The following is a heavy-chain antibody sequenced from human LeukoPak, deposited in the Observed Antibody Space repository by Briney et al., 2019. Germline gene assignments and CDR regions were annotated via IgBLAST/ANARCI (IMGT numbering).Heavy chain of an antibody. D-gene: IGHD2-2*01. J-gene: IGHJ6*03. Sequence: SETLSLTCAVYGGSFSGYYWSWIRQPPGEGLEWIGEINHSGSTNYNPSLKSRVTISVDTSKNQFSLKLSSVTAADTAVYYCARVARYCSSTSCYVFGYYYYYMDVWGKGTTVTISS. V-gene: IGHV4-34*01. CDR2: INHSGST. CDR3: ARVARYCSSTSCYVFGYYYYYMDV. CDR1: GGSFSGYY.